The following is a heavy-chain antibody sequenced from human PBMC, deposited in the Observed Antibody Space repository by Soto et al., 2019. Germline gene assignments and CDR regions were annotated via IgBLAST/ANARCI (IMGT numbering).Heavy chain of an antibody. Sequence: SVKVSCTASGGTFISYAISWVRQAPGQGLEWMGGIIPIFGTANYAQKFQGRVTITADESTSTAYMELSSLRSEDTAVHYCARVSIVVVKAATYYYYYGMDVWGQGTTVTVSS. CDR1: GGTFISYA. V-gene: IGHV1-69*01. D-gene: IGHD2-2*01. CDR2: IIPIFGTA. CDR3: ARVSIVVVKAATYYYYYGMDV. J-gene: IGHJ6*02.